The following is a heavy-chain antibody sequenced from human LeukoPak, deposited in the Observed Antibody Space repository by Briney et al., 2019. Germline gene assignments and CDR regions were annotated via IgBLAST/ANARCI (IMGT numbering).Heavy chain of an antibody. Sequence: GGSLRLSCAASGFTFSSYSMNWVRQAPGKGLEWVSSISSSSSYIYYADSVKGRFTISRDNAKNSLYLQVNSLRAEDTAVYYCARSASGSLDYWGQGTLVTVSS. V-gene: IGHV3-21*01. J-gene: IGHJ4*02. CDR2: ISSSSSYI. D-gene: IGHD1-26*01. CDR3: ARSASGSLDY. CDR1: GFTFSSYS.